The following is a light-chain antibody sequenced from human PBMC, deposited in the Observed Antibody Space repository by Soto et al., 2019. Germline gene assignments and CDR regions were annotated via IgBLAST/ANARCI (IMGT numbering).Light chain of an antibody. J-gene: IGKJ3*01. V-gene: IGKV1-39*01. CDR1: QSISSS. CDR2: SAS. CDR3: QQSYSTPPFT. Sequence: DIQMTQSPSSLSASVGDRVTITCRASQSISSSLNWYQQKPGKAPKLLIYSASSLQSGVPSTFSGSGYGTDFTLTISSLQPEDFATYYCQQSYSTPPFTFGPGTKVDIK.